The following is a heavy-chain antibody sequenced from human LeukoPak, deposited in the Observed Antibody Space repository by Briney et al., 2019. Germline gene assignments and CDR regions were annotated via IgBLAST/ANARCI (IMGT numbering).Heavy chain of an antibody. J-gene: IGHJ4*02. Sequence: PSETLSLTCTVSGYSISSGYYWGCIRQPPGKGLEWMGEINHSGSTNYNPSLKSRVTISVDTSKNQFSLKLSSVTAADTAVYYCARAFYGSGSHDYWGQGTLVTVSS. CDR2: INHSGST. V-gene: IGHV4-38-2*02. CDR3: ARAFYGSGSHDY. CDR1: GYSISSGYY. D-gene: IGHD3-10*01.